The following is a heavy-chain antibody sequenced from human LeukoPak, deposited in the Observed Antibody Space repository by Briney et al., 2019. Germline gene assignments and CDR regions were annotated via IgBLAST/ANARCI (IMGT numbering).Heavy chain of an antibody. J-gene: IGHJ4*02. D-gene: IGHD6-19*01. CDR3: ARVYSSGWLDY. CDR2: INHSGST. CDR1: GGSFSGYY. V-gene: IGHV4-34*01. Sequence: KPSETLSLTCAVYGGSFSGYYWSWIRQPPGKGLEWIGEINHSGSTNYNPSLKSRVTMSVDTSKNQFSLKLSSVTAADTAVYYCARVYSSGWLDYWGQGTLVTVSS.